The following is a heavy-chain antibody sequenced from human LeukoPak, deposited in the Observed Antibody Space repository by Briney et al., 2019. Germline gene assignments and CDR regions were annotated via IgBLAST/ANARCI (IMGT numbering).Heavy chain of an antibody. CDR2: IYPGDSDT. D-gene: IGHD1-26*01. CDR3: ASATYGAAVGSAFDI. CDR1: GYSFTSYW. J-gene: IGHJ3*02. Sequence: GESLKISCKGSGYSFTSYWIGWVRQMPGKGLEWMGIIYPGDSDTRYSPSFQGQVTISADKSISTAYLQWSSLKASDTAMYYCASATYGAAVGSAFDIWGQGTMVTVSS. V-gene: IGHV5-51*01.